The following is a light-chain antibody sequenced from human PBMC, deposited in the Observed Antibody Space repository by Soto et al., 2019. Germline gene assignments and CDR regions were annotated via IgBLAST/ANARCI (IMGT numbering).Light chain of an antibody. CDR1: TSDVGGYNY. CDR2: DVD. V-gene: IGLV2-8*01. J-gene: IGLJ2*01. Sequence: QSALTQPPSASGSPGQSVTISCTGTTSDVGGYNYVSWYQQHPGKAPKLLVYDVDKRPSGVPDRFSGSKSGNTASLTVSGLQAEDEADYYCSSYTRGTTLVVFGGGTKVTVL. CDR3: SSYTRGTTLVV.